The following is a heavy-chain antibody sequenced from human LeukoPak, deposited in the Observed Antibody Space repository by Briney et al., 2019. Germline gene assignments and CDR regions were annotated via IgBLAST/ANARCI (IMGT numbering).Heavy chain of an antibody. CDR1: GFTFSNAW. V-gene: IGHV3-15*01. J-gene: IGHJ1*01. Sequence: GGSLRLSCTASGFTFSNAWMSWVRQAPGKGLEWVGRIKSKTDGGTTDYAAPVKGRFTISRDNSKNPVYLQMNSLRAEDTAVYYCARALKYDSDSASENYEYFQHWGQGTLVTV. CDR2: IKSKTDGGTT. CDR3: ARALKYDSDSASENYEYFQH. D-gene: IGHD3-22*01.